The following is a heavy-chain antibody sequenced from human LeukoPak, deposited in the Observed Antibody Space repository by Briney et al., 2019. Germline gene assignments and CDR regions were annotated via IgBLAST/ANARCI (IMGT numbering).Heavy chain of an antibody. CDR2: IIPIFGTA. CDR1: GGTFSSYA. CDR3: ARSSGGYSGYDYVPGYYYYGMDV. J-gene: IGHJ6*02. Sequence: SVKVSCKASGGTFSSYAISWVRRAPGQGLEWMGGIIPIFGTANYAQKFQGRVTITADESTSTAYMELSSLRSEDTAVYYCARSSGGYSGYDYVPGYYYYGMDVWGQGTTVTVSS. D-gene: IGHD5-12*01. V-gene: IGHV1-69*01.